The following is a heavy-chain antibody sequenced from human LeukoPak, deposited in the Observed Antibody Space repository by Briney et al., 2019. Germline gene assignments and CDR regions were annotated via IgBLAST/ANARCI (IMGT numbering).Heavy chain of an antibody. D-gene: IGHD6-19*01. CDR1: GYSISSTNW. CDR3: ARIFLGYSSGWYFDY. CDR2: IYYSGNC. Sequence: SETLSLTCAVSGYSISSTNWWGWIRQPPGKGLEWIGYIYYSGNCNYNPSLKSRVTMSVDTSKNQSSLNLSSVTALDTAVYYCARIFLGYSSGWYFDYWGQGTLVTVSS. J-gene: IGHJ4*02. V-gene: IGHV4-28*06.